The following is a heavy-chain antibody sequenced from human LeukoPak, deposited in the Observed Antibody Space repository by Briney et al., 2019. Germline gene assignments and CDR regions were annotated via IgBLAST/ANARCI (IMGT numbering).Heavy chain of an antibody. CDR3: ARDFRGGYDFWSGYYTPYYFDY. CDR2: IYTSGST. J-gene: IGHJ4*02. CDR1: GGSISSGSYY. V-gene: IGHV4-61*02. D-gene: IGHD3-3*01. Sequence: PSQTLSLTCTVSGGSISSGSYYWSWIRQPAGKGLEWIGRIYTSGSTNYNPSLKSRVTISVDTSKNQFSLKLSSVTAADTAVYSCARDFRGGYDFWSGYYTPYYFDYWGQGTLVTVSP.